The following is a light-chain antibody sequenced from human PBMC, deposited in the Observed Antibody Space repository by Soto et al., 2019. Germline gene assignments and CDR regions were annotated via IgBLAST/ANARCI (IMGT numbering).Light chain of an antibody. CDR3: QQYGYLGT. Sequence: EIVLTQSPGTLSLSPGERATLSCRTSHTLSSSFLAWYQQTPGQAPRLLIYDTSTRAIDIPDRFSGSGSGTDFTLTISRLEPEDFAVYYCQQYGYLGTFGHGTEVDI. CDR1: HTLSSSF. V-gene: IGKV3-20*01. J-gene: IGKJ1*01. CDR2: DTS.